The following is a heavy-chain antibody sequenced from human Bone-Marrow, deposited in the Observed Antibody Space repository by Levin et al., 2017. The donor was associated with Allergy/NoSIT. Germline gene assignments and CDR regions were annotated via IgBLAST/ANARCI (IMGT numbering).Heavy chain of an antibody. J-gene: IGHJ4*02. CDR3: ARAGPRIVGASRLDY. D-gene: IGHD1-26*01. CDR2: IYHSGNT. Sequence: GSLRLSCTVSGYSISSGYYWGWIRQPPGKGLEWIGSIYHSGNTYYNPSLKSRVTISVDTSKNQFSLKVRSVTAADTAVFYCARAGPRIVGASRLDYWGQGTLVTVSS. V-gene: IGHV4-38-2*02. CDR1: GYSISSGYY.